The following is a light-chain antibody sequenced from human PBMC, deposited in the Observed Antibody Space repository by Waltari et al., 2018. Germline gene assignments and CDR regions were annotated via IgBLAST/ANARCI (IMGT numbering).Light chain of an antibody. Sequence: QSVLTQPPSASGTPGQTVSISCPGGSSNIAVNTVNWYQQLPGMAPKLLINGNNQRPSGGPDRFSGSKSGTSASLAISGLQSEDEADYYCAAWDDSLYGRVFGGGTKLTVL. CDR2: GNN. V-gene: IGLV1-44*01. CDR3: AAWDDSLYGRV. CDR1: SSNIAVNT. J-gene: IGLJ2*01.